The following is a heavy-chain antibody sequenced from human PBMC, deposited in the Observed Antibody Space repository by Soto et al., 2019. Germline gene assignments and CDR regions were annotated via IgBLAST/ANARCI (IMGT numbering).Heavy chain of an antibody. V-gene: IGHV3-30*18. CDR3: AKGPQRVILTGYYSAFDI. Sequence: PGGSLRLSCAASGFTFSSYGMHWVRQAPGKGLEWVAVISYDGSNKYYADSVKGRFTISRDNSKNTLYLQMNSLRAEDTAVYYCAKGPQRVILTGYYSAFDIWGQGTMVTVSS. CDR2: ISYDGSNK. J-gene: IGHJ3*02. CDR1: GFTFSSYG. D-gene: IGHD3-9*01.